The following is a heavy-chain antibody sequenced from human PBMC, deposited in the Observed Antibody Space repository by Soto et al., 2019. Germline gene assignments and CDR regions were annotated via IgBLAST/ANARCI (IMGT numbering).Heavy chain of an antibody. V-gene: IGHV3-23*01. D-gene: IGHD4-17*01. Sequence: EVQLLESGGGLVQPGGSLRLSCAASGFTFSSYAMSWVRQAPGKGLEWVSAISGSGGSTYYADSVKGRFTISRGNSKNTLYLQMNSLRAEDTAVYYCAKGVGYGDYYYYYYMDVWGKGTTVTVSS. J-gene: IGHJ6*03. CDR1: GFTFSSYA. CDR3: AKGVGYGDYYYYYYMDV. CDR2: ISGSGGST.